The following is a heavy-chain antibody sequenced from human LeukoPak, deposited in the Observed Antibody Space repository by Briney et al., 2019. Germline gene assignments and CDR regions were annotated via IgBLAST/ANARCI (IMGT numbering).Heavy chain of an antibody. CDR2: ISGSGGST. D-gene: IGHD3-10*01. J-gene: IGHJ4*02. CDR1: GFTFSSYA. V-gene: IGHV3-23*01. CDR3: ARDAPSRGSGSEFGY. Sequence: PGGSLRLSCAASGFTFSSYAMSWVRQAPGKGLEWVSAISGSGGSTYYADSVKGRFTISRDNAKNSLYLQMNSLRAEDTAVYYCARDAPSRGSGSEFGYWGQGTLVTVSS.